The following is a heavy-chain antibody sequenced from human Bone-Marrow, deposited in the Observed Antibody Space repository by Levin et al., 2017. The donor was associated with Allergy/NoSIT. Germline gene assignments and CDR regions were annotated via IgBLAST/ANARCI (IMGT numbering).Heavy chain of an antibody. Sequence: SGPTLVKPTQTLTLTCTFSGFSLSISGMGVGWIRQPPGKALEWLALIHWNDDKRYSPSLESRLSITRDTSKPQVVLTMTNMDPVDTATYFCAHWAYGDFVSYFDYWGQGALVTVSS. CDR3: AHWAYGDFVSYFDY. CDR1: GFSLSISGMG. CDR2: IHWNDDK. V-gene: IGHV2-5*01. J-gene: IGHJ4*02. D-gene: IGHD4-17*01.